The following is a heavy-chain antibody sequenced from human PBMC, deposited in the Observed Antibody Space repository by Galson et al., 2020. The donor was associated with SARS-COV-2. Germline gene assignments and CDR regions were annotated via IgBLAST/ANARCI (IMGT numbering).Heavy chain of an antibody. V-gene: IGHV4-61*02. D-gene: IGHD3-3*01. J-gene: IGHJ6*02. Sequence: SETLSLTCTVSGGSISSGPYYWSWIRQPAGKGLEWIGRIYKGGNTDYNPSLKSQVAISIDTPKNQFSLKLNSVTAADTAVDYCARGNYPCVTIVGAIIGTCGVDVWGQGTTVTVSS. CDR2: IYKGGNT. CDR3: ARGNYPCVTIVGAIIGTCGVDV. CDR1: GGSISSGPYY.